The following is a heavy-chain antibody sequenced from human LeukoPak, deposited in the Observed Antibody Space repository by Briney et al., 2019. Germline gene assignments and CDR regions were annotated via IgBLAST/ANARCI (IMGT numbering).Heavy chain of an antibody. J-gene: IGHJ6*03. CDR1: GGSISSGSYY. CDR2: IYTSGST. Sequence: PSQTLSLTCTVSGGSISSGSYYWSWIRQPAGKGLEWIGRIYTSGSTNYNPSLESRVTISVDTSKNQFSLKLSSVTAADTAVYYCATSGYDPHYYYYYMDVWGKGTTVTVSS. D-gene: IGHD5-12*01. CDR3: ATSGYDPHYYYYYMDV. V-gene: IGHV4-61*02.